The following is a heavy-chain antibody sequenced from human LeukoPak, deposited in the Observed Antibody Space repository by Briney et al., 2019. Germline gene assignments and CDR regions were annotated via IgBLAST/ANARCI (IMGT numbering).Heavy chain of an antibody. V-gene: IGHV4-34*01. Sequence: SETLSLTCAVYGGSFSGYYWSWIRQPPGKGLEWIGEINHSGSTNYNPSLKSRVTISVDMSKNQFSLKLSSVTAADTAMYYCASAYDRSGYLTGFDPWGQGTLVTVSS. J-gene: IGHJ5*02. CDR3: ASAYDRSGYLTGFDP. CDR2: INHSGST. CDR1: GGSFSGYY. D-gene: IGHD3-22*01.